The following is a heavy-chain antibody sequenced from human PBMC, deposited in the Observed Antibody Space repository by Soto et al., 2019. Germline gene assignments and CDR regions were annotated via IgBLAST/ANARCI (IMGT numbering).Heavy chain of an antibody. V-gene: IGHV4-31*03. CDR1: GGSISSGDYY. CDR2: IYYSGST. Sequence: PSETLSLTCTVSGGSISSGDYYRSWIRQHPGKGLEWIGYIYYSGSTYYNPSLKSRVTISVDTSKNQFSLKLSSVTAADTAVYYCARAIPGYSGYDYYYYYYMDVWGKGTTVTVSS. CDR3: ARAIPGYSGYDYYYYYYMDV. D-gene: IGHD5-12*01. J-gene: IGHJ6*03.